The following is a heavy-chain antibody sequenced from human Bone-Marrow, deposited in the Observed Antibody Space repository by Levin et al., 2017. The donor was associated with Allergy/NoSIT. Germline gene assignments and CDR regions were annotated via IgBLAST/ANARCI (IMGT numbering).Heavy chain of an antibody. Sequence: SQTLSLTCTVSGGSISIANYYWSWVRRSPGKGLEWIGSVYYSGDTHYKPSLRGRVTISPDTSKNQFSLNLRSVTAADTAVYYCARSFGSGTYIFQWWFDPGGPGTRSPSPQ. D-gene: IGHD3-10*01. J-gene: IGHJ5*02. CDR3: ARSFGSGTYIFQWWFDP. CDR1: GGSISIANYY. CDR2: VYYSGDT. V-gene: IGHV4-39*07.